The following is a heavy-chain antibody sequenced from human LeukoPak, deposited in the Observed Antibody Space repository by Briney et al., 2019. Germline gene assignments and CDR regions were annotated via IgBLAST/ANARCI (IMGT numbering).Heavy chain of an antibody. V-gene: IGHV3-15*01. J-gene: IGHJ3*02. CDR1: GFIFSKDW. D-gene: IGHD3-10*01. Sequence: GGSLRLSCVASGFIFSKDWMSWVRQAPGKGLEWVGRIKSKTDGGTADYAAPVKGRFTISRDDSKNTLYLQMNSLKTEDTAVYYCTTYNDKDAFNIWGQGTMVTVS. CDR3: TTYNDKDAFNI. CDR2: IKSKTDGGTA.